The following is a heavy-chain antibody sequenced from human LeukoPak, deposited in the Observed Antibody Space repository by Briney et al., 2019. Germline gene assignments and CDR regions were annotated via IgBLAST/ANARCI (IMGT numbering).Heavy chain of an antibody. CDR3: ARDREMATIQYYFDY. D-gene: IGHD5-24*01. J-gene: IGHJ4*02. CDR1: GYTFTGYY. Sequence: ASVKVSCKASGYTFTGYYMHWVRQAPGQGLEWMGWINPNSGGTNYAQKFQGRVTMTRDTSISTAYMELSRLRSDDTAVYYCARDREMATIQYYFDYWGQGALVTVSS. V-gene: IGHV1-2*02. CDR2: INPNSGGT.